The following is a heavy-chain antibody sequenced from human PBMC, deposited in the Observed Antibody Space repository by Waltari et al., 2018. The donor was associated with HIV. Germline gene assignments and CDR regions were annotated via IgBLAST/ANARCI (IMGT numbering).Heavy chain of an antibody. CDR2: IYYSGST. V-gene: IGHV4-39*01. Sequence: QLQLQESGPGLVKPSETLSLTCSVSGDSISSSYYYWGWLRQPPGKGLEWIGSIYYSGSTYDNPSLKSRVTISVDTSKNQFSLKLSSVTAADTAIYYCARHEPRNTWFDPWGQGTLVTVSS. J-gene: IGHJ5*02. CDR3: ARHEPRNTWFDP. CDR1: GDSISSSYYY.